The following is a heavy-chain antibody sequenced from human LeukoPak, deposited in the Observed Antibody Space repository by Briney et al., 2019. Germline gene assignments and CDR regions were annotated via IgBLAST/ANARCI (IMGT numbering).Heavy chain of an antibody. CDR1: GYTFTSYG. J-gene: IGHJ4*02. CDR2: ISAYNGNT. Sequence: ASVKVSCKASGYTFTSYGISWVRQAPGQGLEWMGWISAYNGNTNYAQKLQGRVTTTTDTSTSTAYMELRSLRSDDTAVYYCAREGENFVVVVAATLPAFDYWGQGTLVTVSS. CDR3: AREGENFVVVVAATLPAFDY. D-gene: IGHD2-15*01. V-gene: IGHV1-18*01.